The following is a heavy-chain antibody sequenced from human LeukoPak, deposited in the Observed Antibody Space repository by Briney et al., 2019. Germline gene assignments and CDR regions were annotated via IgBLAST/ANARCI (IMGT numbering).Heavy chain of an antibody. CDR1: GFTVSSNY. CDR3: ARDHHPGVGATTVELDY. J-gene: IGHJ4*02. V-gene: IGHV3-53*01. CDR2: IYSGGST. Sequence: PGGSLRLSCAASGFTVSSNYMSWVRQAPGKGLEWVSVIYSGGSTYYADSVKGRFTISRDNSKNTLYLQMNSLRAEDTAVYYCARDHHPGVGATTVELDYWGQGTLVTVSS. D-gene: IGHD1-26*01.